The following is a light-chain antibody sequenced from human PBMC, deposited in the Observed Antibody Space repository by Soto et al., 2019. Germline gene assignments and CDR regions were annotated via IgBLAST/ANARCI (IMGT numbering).Light chain of an antibody. Sequence: EIVLTQSPGTLSLSPGERATLSCRASQSVSSSYLAWDQQKHGQAPRLLIYGASNRATGIPDRFSGSGSGTDFTLTISRLEPEDFAVYYSQQYGSSPWTFGQGTKVEIK. J-gene: IGKJ1*01. CDR1: QSVSSSY. V-gene: IGKV3-20*01. CDR2: GAS. CDR3: QQYGSSPWT.